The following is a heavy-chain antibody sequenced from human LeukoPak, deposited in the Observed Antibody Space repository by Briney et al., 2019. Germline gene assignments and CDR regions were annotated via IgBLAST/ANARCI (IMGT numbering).Heavy chain of an antibody. V-gene: IGHV1-46*01. CDR1: GYTFTSYY. Sequence: ASVKVSCKASGYTFTSYYMHWVRQAPGHGLEWVGIINPSGDPTTYAQKFQGRVTMTSDMSTSTVYMELSSLRSEDTAVYYCARSSGYYSSPFYMHVWGKGTTVTVSS. CDR2: INPSGDPT. D-gene: IGHD3-22*01. J-gene: IGHJ6*03. CDR3: ARSSGYYSSPFYMHV.